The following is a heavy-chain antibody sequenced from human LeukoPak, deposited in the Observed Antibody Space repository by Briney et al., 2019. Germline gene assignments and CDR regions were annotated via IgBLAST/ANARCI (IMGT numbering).Heavy chain of an antibody. V-gene: IGHV4-38-2*01. D-gene: IGHD6-19*01. CDR2: IYHSGST. J-gene: IGHJ4*02. CDR1: GYSISSGYY. CDR3: ARHGGYSSGWLGYYFDY. Sequence: SETLSLTCALSGYSISSGYYWGWIRQPPGKRLECVGSIYHSGSTYYNPSLKSRVTISVDTSKNQFSLKLSSVTAADTAVYYCARHGGYSSGWLGYYFDYWGQGTLVTVS.